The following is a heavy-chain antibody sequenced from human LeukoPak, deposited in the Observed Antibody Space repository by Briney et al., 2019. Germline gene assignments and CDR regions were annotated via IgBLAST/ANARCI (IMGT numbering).Heavy chain of an antibody. CDR2: ISDSGGYT. CDR1: GFTFSSYA. V-gene: IGHV3-23*01. D-gene: IGHD3-3*01. J-gene: IGHJ6*02. Sequence: GGSLRLSCAASGFTFSSYAMNWVRQAPGKGLEWVSAISDSGGYTYYADSVKGRFTISRDNSKNTLYLQMNSLRAEDTAVYYCAKDNNVLRFLGWLPTSPVAYYGMDVWGQGTTVTVSS. CDR3: AKDNNVLRFLGWLPTSPVAYYGMDV.